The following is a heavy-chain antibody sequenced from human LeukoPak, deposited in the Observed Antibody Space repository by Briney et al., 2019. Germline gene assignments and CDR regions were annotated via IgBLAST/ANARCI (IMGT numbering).Heavy chain of an antibody. CDR1: GFTFSSYC. CDR2: IRSKAYGGTT. Sequence: GGSLRLSCAASGFTFSSYCMDWVRQAPGKGLEWVGFIRSKAYGGTTEYAASVKGRFTISRDDSKSIAYLQMNSLKTEDTAVYYCAITLAAAGWFQHWGQGTLVTVSS. D-gene: IGHD6-13*01. CDR3: AITLAAAGWFQH. V-gene: IGHV3-49*04. J-gene: IGHJ1*01.